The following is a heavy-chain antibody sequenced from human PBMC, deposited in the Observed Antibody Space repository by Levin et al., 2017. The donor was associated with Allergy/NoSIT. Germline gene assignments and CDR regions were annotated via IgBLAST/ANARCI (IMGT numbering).Heavy chain of an antibody. D-gene: IGHD4-11*01. CDR1: GINFNTYS. CDR3: AGGSSTTFYYFDQ. CDR2: ISSSSIYI. Sequence: SCAASGINFNTYSMNWVRQAPGKGLEWVSSISSSSIYIYYADSVKGRFTISRDNAKNSLYLEMNSLRAEDTAVYYCAGGSSTTFYYFDQWGQGTLVTVSS. J-gene: IGHJ4*02. V-gene: IGHV3-21*06.